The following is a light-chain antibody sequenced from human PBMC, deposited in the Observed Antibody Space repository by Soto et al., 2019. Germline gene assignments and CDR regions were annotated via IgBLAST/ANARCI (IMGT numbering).Light chain of an antibody. V-gene: IGKV3-20*01. CDR3: QQYSSSPPEFT. CDR2: GAS. J-gene: IGKJ3*01. CDR1: QSISSNY. Sequence: EIVLTQSPGTLSLSPGERATLSCRASQSISSNYLAWYQQRPGQAPRLLIFGASYSATGIPDRFSGSGSGTDFTLTISRLEPEDFEVYYCQQYSSSPPEFTFGPGTRVESK.